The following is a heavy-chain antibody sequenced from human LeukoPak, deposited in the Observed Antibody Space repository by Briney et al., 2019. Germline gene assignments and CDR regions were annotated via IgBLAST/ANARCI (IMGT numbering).Heavy chain of an antibody. J-gene: IGHJ4*02. Sequence: GGSLRLSCAATDFIVSDSHMSWVRQAPGRGLEWVSVIFGADTAFYADSVKGRFTIPSNKLQNTVNLQMNSLRDDDTAVYYCARGGEILDYWGQGTQVTVSS. D-gene: IGHD3-16*01. CDR3: ARGGEILDY. CDR1: DFIVSDSH. V-gene: IGHV3-53*01. CDR2: IFGADTA.